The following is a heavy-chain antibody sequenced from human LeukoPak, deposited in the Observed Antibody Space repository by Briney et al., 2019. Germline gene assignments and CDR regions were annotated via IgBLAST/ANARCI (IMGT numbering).Heavy chain of an antibody. CDR1: GGSISSSSYY. D-gene: IGHD3-10*01. J-gene: IGHJ5*02. CDR2: IYYSGRT. Sequence: KTSETLSLTCTVSGGSISSSSYYWGWIRQPPGKGLEWIGSIYYSGRTYYNPSLKSRVTISVDTSKNQFSLKLSSVTAADTAVYYCARRGGANWFDPWGQGTLVTVSS. V-gene: IGHV4-39*01. CDR3: ARRGGANWFDP.